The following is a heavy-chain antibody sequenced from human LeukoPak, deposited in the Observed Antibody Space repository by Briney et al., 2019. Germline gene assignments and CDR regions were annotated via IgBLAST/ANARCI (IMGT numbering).Heavy chain of an antibody. CDR3: ARVTAAHAFDI. D-gene: IGHD6-13*01. Sequence: ASVKVSCKASGGTFSSYANSWVRQAPGQGLGWMGGIIPIFGTANYAQKFQGRVTITTDESTSTAYMELSSLRSEDTAVYYCARVTAAHAFDIWGQGTMVTVSS. V-gene: IGHV1-69*05. CDR1: GGTFSSYA. CDR2: IIPIFGTA. J-gene: IGHJ3*02.